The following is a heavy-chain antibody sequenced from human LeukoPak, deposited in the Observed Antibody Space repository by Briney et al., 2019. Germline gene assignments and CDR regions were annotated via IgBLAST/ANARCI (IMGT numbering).Heavy chain of an antibody. CDR2: IRSKAYGGTT. CDR1: GFTFGDYA. J-gene: IGHJ4*02. D-gene: IGHD3-16*02. V-gene: IGHV3-49*03. CDR3: TRFVTFGGVIVIPFDY. Sequence: GGSLRLSCTASGFTFGDYAMSWFRQAPGKGLEWVGFIRSKAYGGTTEYAASVKGRFTISRDDSKSIAYLQMNSLKTEDTAVYYRTRFVTFGGVIVIPFDYWGQGTLVTVSS.